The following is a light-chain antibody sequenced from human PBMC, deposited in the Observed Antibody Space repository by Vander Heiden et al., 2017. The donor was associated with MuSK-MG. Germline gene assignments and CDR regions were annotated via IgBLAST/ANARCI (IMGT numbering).Light chain of an antibody. CDR3: LQYGTSPWT. CDR2: VAS. V-gene: IGKV3-20*01. Sequence: EIVLTQSPGALSLSPGERATLSCRASQSVSSDFLAWYQQKPGQAPRLLIYVASSRATGIPDRFSGSGSGTDFTLTISRLEPEDFAVFYCLQYGTSPWTFGQGTKVELK. CDR1: QSVSSDF. J-gene: IGKJ1*01.